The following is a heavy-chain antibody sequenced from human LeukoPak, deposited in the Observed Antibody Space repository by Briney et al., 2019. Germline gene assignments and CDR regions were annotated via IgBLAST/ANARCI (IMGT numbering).Heavy chain of an antibody. D-gene: IGHD4-17*01. CDR2: ISYDGSNK. Sequence: GRSLRLSCAPSGFTFSSYAMHWVCQAPGKGLDWVAVISYDGSNKYYAYSVKGRFTISRDNSKNTLYLQMSSLRAEDTAVYYCARDLRTDAFDIWGQGTMVTVSS. CDR1: GFTFSSYA. J-gene: IGHJ3*02. V-gene: IGHV3-30-3*01. CDR3: ARDLRTDAFDI.